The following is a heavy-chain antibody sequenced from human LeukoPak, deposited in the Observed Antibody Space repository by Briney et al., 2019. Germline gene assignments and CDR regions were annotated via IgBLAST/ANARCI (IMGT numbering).Heavy chain of an antibody. Sequence: SVKVSCKASGFTFTNSAMQWVRQARGQRLEWIGWIVVGSGNTNYAQKFQERVTITRDMSTSTAYMELSSLRSEDTAVYYCAADRYDSSGYYHFDYWGQGTLVTVSS. J-gene: IGHJ4*02. D-gene: IGHD3-22*01. CDR1: GFTFTNSA. V-gene: IGHV1-58*02. CDR3: AADRYDSSGYYHFDY. CDR2: IVVGSGNT.